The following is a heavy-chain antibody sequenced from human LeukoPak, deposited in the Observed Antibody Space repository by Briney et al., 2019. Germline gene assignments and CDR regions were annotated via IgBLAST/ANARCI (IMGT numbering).Heavy chain of an antibody. J-gene: IGHJ4*02. CDR2: ISASGGT. CDR1: GVPIRSYY. D-gene: IGHD2-15*01. CDR3: SREGRSSTPGY. V-gene: IGHV4-4*07. Sequence: PSETLSLTCTVSGVPIRSYYWGWVRQPAGKRLEWIGRISASGGTDYNPSLKSRVTMSVDTSKNQFSLRLSSVTAADTAVYYCSREGRSSTPGYWGQGALVTVSS.